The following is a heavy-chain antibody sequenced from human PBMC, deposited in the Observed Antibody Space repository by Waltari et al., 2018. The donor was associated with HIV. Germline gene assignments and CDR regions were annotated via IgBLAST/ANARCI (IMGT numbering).Heavy chain of an antibody. CDR1: GYTFTSYD. CDR2: MNPNSGNT. J-gene: IGHJ6*02. Sequence: QVQLVQSGAEVKKPGASVQVSCKASGYTFTSYDINWVRPATGQGLEWMGWMNPNSGNTGYAQKFQGRVTMTRNTSISTAYMELSSLRSEDTAVYYCARLGYCSSTSCYYYYYYGMDVWGQGTTVTVSS. D-gene: IGHD2-2*01. CDR3: ARLGYCSSTSCYYYYYYGMDV. V-gene: IGHV1-8*01.